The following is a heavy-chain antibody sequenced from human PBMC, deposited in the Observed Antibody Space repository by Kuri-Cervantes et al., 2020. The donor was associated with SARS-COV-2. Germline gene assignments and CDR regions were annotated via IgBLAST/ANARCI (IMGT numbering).Heavy chain of an antibody. CDR1: GGSISSYY. J-gene: IGHJ4*02. CDR3: ARAIAAAAPFDY. CDR2: TYYSGST. V-gene: IGHV4-59*01. D-gene: IGHD6-13*01. Sequence: GSLRLSCTVSGGSISSYYWSWIRQPPGKGLEWIGYTYYSGSTNYNPSLKSRVTISVDTSKNQFSLKLSSVTAADTAVYYCARAIAAAAPFDYWGQGTLVTVSS.